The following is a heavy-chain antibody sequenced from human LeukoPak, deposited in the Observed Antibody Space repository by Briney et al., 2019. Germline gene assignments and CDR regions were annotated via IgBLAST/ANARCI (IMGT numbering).Heavy chain of an antibody. CDR2: ITSSGSRT. D-gene: IGHD2-2*01. Sequence: GGSLRLSCAASGFTFSTYWMSWVRQAPGKGLEWVSAITSSGSRTYFADSVKGRFTISRDDSKNTLYLQMNSLRAEDTAVYYCAKYTSRVWFDPWGQGTLVTVSS. CDR3: AKYTSRVWFDP. V-gene: IGHV3-23*01. CDR1: GFTFSTYW. J-gene: IGHJ5*02.